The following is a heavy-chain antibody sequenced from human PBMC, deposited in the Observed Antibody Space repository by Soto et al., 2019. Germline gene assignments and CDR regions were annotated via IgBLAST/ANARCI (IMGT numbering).Heavy chain of an antibody. CDR3: AAVTYYYGSGRPEGAFDI. J-gene: IGHJ3*02. CDR1: TSSA. CDR2: IVVGSGNT. D-gene: IGHD3-10*01. Sequence: TSSAMQWVRQARGQRLEWIGWIVVGSGNTNYAQKFQERVTITRDMSTSTAYMELSSLRSEDTAVYYCAAVTYYYGSGRPEGAFDIWGQGTMVTVSS. V-gene: IGHV1-58*02.